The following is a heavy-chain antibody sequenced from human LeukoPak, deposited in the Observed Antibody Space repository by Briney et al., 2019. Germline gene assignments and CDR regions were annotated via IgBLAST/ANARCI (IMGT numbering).Heavy chain of an antibody. CDR3: TASYISAFPEIDY. CDR1: GESLSKYY. D-gene: IGHD6-19*01. J-gene: IGHJ4*02. CDR2: INHRGST. V-gene: IGHV4-34*03. Sequence: SETLSLTCAVYGESLSKYYWAWIRQSPGKGLEWIGEINHRGSTNLNPSLKSRVTLSVDTSKHQFSLKLSSVTAADTAFYYCTASYISAFPEIDYWGQGTLVTVSS.